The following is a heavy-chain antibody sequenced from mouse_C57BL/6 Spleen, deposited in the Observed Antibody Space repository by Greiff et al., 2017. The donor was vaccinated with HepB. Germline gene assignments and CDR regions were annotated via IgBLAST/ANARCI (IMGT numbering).Heavy chain of an antibody. CDR2: INPSNGGT. J-gene: IGHJ3*01. V-gene: IGHV1-53*01. Sequence: VQLQQSGTELVKPGASVKLSCKASGYTFTSYWMHWVKQRPGQGLEWIGNINPSNGGTNYNEKFKSKATLTVDKSSSTAYMQLSSLTSEDSAVYYCARSHSTTVVATDGFFAYWGQGTLVTVSA. CDR3: ARSHSTTVVATDGFFAY. D-gene: IGHD1-1*01. CDR1: GYTFTSYW.